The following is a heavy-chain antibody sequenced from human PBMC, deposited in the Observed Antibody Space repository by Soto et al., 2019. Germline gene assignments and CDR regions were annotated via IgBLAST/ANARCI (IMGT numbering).Heavy chain of an antibody. V-gene: IGHV4-4*02. CDR1: GGSITNTNW. CDR3: ARTRQHCSATTCYEFYFDY. CDR2: TFHAGST. Sequence: SETLSLTCTDSGGSITNTNWWSWVRQPTGKGLEWLGATFHAGSTNYNPSLKSRITMSADKSENRFSLNLTSVTAADTAVYYCARTRQHCSATTCYEFYFDYWGQGTLVTVSS. D-gene: IGHD2-2*01. J-gene: IGHJ4*02.